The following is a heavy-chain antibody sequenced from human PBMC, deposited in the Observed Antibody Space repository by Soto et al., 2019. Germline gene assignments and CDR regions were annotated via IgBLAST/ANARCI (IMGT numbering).Heavy chain of an antibody. CDR1: GYTFTSYA. D-gene: IGHD5-18*01. CDR2: INAGNGNT. V-gene: IGHV1-3*01. Sequence: ASVKVSCKASGYTFTSYAMHWVRQAPGQRLEWMGWINAGNGNTKYSQKFQGRVTITADESTSTAYMELSSLRSEDTAVYYCARDPGYSYGTDNDYWGQGTLVTVSS. J-gene: IGHJ4*02. CDR3: ARDPGYSYGTDNDY.